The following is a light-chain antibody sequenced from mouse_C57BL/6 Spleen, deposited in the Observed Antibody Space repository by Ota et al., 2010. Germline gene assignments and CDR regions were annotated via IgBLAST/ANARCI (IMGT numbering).Light chain of an antibody. Sequence: QIALTQSPAIMSASPGXKVTITCSASSSVSYMYWFQQKPGTSPKLWIYSTSNLASGVPARFSGSGSGTSYSLTISRMEAEDAATYYCQQRSSYPFTFGSGTKLEIK. CDR1: SSVSY. CDR3: QQRSSYPFT. CDR2: STS. V-gene: IGKV4-57*01. J-gene: IGKJ4*01.